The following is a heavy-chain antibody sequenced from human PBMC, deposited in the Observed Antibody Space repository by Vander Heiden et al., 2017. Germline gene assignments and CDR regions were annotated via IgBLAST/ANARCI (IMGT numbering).Heavy chain of an antibody. CDR2: IIPIFGTA. D-gene: IGHD4-17*01. J-gene: IGHJ6*02. Sequence: SSVKVSCKASGGTFSSYAISWVRQAPGQGLEWMGGIIPIFGTANYAKKFQGRVTITANESTSTAYMELSSLRSEDTAVYYCARGMTTVVTNYYYGMDVWGQGTTVTVSS. CDR3: ARGMTTVVTNYYYGMDV. V-gene: IGHV1-69*01. CDR1: GGTFSSYA.